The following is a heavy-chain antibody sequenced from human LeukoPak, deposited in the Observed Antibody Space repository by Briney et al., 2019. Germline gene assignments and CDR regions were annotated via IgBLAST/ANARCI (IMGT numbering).Heavy chain of an antibody. D-gene: IGHD1-7*01. CDR2: IYPAGSHT. CDR3: ARRNYTSVWFDP. V-gene: IGHV5-51*01. J-gene: IGHJ5*02. CDR1: SYNFPNYW. Sequence: GESLKISCKASSYNFPNYWIGWVRQMPGKGLEWMGIIYPAGSHTIYSPSFQGQVTISVDKSTSTAYLQWSTLKASDTAIYYCARRNYTSVWFDPWGQGTLVTVPS.